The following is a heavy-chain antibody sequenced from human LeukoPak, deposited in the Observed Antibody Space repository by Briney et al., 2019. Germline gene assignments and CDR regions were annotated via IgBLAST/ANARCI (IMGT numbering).Heavy chain of an antibody. D-gene: IGHD4-11*01. CDR3: ARDRGHSASDY. Sequence: PGGSLRLSCAAYGFTFSNSWMNWVRQAPGKGLEWVAAINEDGSKEYYLDSVKGRFTVSRDNAKRSLYLQLNSLRSEDTAVYYCARDRGHSASDYWGQGTLVTVSS. J-gene: IGHJ4*02. CDR2: INEDGSKE. V-gene: IGHV3-7*01. CDR1: GFTFSNSW.